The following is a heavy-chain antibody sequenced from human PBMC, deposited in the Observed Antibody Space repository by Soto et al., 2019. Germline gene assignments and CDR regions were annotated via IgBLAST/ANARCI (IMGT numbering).Heavy chain of an antibody. J-gene: IGHJ4*02. CDR1: GYTFTSYD. V-gene: IGHV1-8*01. Sequence: ASVKVSCKASGYTFTSYDINWVRQATGQGLEWMGWMNPNSGNTGYAQKFQGRVTMTRNTSISTAYMELSSLRSEDTAVYYCAKVYGGATLHDYWGQGTLVTVSS. CDR3: AKVYGGATLHDY. CDR2: MNPNSGNT. D-gene: IGHD1-26*01.